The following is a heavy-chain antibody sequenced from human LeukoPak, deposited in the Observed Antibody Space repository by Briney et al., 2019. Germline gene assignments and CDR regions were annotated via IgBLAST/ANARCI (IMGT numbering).Heavy chain of an antibody. CDR2: ISAYNYNT. J-gene: IGHJ5*02. CDR3: ARHPYDFWSGYLGAWFDA. Sequence: ASVKVSCKASGYMFTSYGISWVRQAPGQGLEWMGWISAYNYNTNYAQKVQGRVSMTTDTSTSTAYMELRSLTPDDTAVYYCARHPYDFWSGYLGAWFDAWGQGTLVTVS. CDR1: GYMFTSYG. D-gene: IGHD3-3*01. V-gene: IGHV1-18*01.